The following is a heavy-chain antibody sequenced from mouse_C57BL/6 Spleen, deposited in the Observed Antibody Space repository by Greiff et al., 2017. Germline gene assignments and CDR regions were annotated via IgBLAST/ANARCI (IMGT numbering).Heavy chain of an antibody. CDR2: IDPSDSET. CDR3: AREGDSNFAY. V-gene: IGHV1-52*01. Sequence: QVQLQQPGAELVRPGSSVKLSCKASGYTFTSYWMHWVKQRPIQGLEWIGNIDPSDSETHYNQKFKDKATLTVDKSSSTAYMQLSSLTSEVSAVYYCAREGDSNFAYWGQGTLVTVSA. J-gene: IGHJ3*01. D-gene: IGHD2-5*01. CDR1: GYTFTSYW.